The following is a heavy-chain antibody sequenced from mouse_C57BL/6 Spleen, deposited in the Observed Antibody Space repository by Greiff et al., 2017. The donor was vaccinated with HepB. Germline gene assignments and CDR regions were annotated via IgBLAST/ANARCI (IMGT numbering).Heavy chain of an antibody. CDR3: TLLGRYFDY. D-gene: IGHD3-3*01. CDR1: GYTFTDYE. Sequence: QVHVKQSGAELVRPGASVTLSCKASGYTFTDYEMHWVKQTPVHGLEWIGAIDPETGGTAYNQKFKGKAILTADKSSSTAYMELRSLTSEDSAVYYCTLLGRYFDYWGQGTTLTVSS. CDR2: IDPETGGT. V-gene: IGHV1-15*01. J-gene: IGHJ2*01.